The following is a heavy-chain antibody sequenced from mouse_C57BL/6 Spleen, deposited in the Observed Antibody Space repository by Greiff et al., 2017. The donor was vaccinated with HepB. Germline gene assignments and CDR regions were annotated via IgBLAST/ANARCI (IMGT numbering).Heavy chain of an antibody. CDR2: IDPSDSYT. D-gene: IGHD1-1*01. V-gene: IGHV1-50*01. Sequence: VQLQQPGAELVKPGASVKLSCKASGYTFTSYWMQWVNQRPGQGLEWIGEIDPSDSYTNYNQKFKGKATLTVDTSSSTAYMQLSSLTSEDSAVYYCARGGTTVYYYAMDYWGQGTSVTVSS. J-gene: IGHJ4*01. CDR3: ARGGTTVYYYAMDY. CDR1: GYTFTSYW.